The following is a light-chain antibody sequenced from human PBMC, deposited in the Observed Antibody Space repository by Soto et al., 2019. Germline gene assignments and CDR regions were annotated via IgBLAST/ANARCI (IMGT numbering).Light chain of an antibody. V-gene: IGKV2-24*01. CDR3: MQFAHFPRT. CDR2: QIS. CDR1: QSLVYSDGNTY. J-gene: IGKJ1*01. Sequence: DVVLTQTPLSSPVTLGQPASISCRSSQSLVYSDGNTYLSWLQQRPGQPPRLLIYQISNRFSGVPDRFSGSGAGTDFTLTISRVEAEDAGVYYCMQFAHFPRTFGQGTKVEIK.